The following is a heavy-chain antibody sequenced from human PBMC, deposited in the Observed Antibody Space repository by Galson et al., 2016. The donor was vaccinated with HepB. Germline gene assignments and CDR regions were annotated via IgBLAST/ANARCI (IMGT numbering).Heavy chain of an antibody. D-gene: IGHD3-10*01. V-gene: IGHV4-61*02. Sequence: TLSLTCTVSGGSITGDTYYWSWIRQPAGKGLEWIGRIYTSGRTNYNPSLESRVTLSLDPSRNQFSLTLSSVTAADTAVYYCAREFTYWGQGTLVTVSS. J-gene: IGHJ4*02. CDR1: GGSITGDTYY. CDR2: IYTSGRT. CDR3: AREFTY.